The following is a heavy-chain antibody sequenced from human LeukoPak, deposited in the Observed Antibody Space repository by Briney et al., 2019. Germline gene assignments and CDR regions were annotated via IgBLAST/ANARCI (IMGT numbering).Heavy chain of an antibody. Sequence: GALRLSCAASGINFCGYGLSWVRQASRKGLGWVFGIYWNGGSTGYADSVKGRFTISRDNAKNSLYLQMNSLRAEDTALYHCARVRLITIFGVVDAFDIWGQGTMVTVSS. J-gene: IGHJ3*02. CDR3: ARVRLITIFGVVDAFDI. CDR2: IYWNGGST. CDR1: GINFCGYG. V-gene: IGHV3-20*01. D-gene: IGHD3-3*01.